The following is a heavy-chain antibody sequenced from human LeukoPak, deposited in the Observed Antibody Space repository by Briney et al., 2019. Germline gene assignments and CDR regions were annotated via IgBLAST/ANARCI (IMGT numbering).Heavy chain of an antibody. CDR1: GFTFDDYV. J-gene: IGHJ5*02. CDR3: AKGRSPSYDSRQGWIDP. V-gene: IGHV3-9*01. CDR2: ISWNSGSL. Sequence: GGSLRLSCAVSGFTFDDYVMQWVRHPPAKGLEEGSGISWNSGSLGYADSVKGRFTISRDNAKNYLYLQMNSLRADDTALYYCAKGRSPSYDSRQGWIDPWGQGTLVTVSS. D-gene: IGHD3-22*01.